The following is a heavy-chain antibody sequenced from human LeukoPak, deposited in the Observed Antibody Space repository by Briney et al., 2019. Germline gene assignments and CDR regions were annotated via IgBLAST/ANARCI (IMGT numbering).Heavy chain of an antibody. Sequence: SETLSLTCAVYGGSFSGYYWSWIRQPPGKGLEWIGEINHSGSTNYNPSLKSRVTISVDTSKNQFSLKLSAVTAADTAVYYCARGNGGITIFGVVINGNAFDIWGQGTMVTVSS. CDR1: GGSFSGYY. CDR3: ARGNGGITIFGVVINGNAFDI. J-gene: IGHJ3*02. D-gene: IGHD3-3*01. V-gene: IGHV4-34*01. CDR2: INHSGST.